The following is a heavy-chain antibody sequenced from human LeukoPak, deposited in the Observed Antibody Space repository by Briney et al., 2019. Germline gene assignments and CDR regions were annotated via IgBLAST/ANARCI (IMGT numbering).Heavy chain of an antibody. D-gene: IGHD3-10*01. J-gene: IGHJ3*02. CDR3: AAMVRGVIWAFDT. CDR2: INHSGST. CDR1: GGSFSGYY. Sequence: PSETLSLTCAVYGGSFSGYYWSWIRQPPGKGLEWVGEINHSGSTNYNPSLKSRVTISVDTSKNQFSLKLSSVTAADTAVYYCAAMVRGVIWAFDTWGQGTMVTVSS. V-gene: IGHV4-34*01.